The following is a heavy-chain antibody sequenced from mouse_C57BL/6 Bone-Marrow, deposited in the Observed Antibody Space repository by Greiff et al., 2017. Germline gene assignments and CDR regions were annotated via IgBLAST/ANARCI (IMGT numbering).Heavy chain of an antibody. D-gene: IGHD1-1*01. CDR2: IWSGGST. CDR1: GFSLTSYG. J-gene: IGHJ4*01. CDR3: ATHYGSSRYYAMDY. Sequence: VQLVESGPGLVQPSQSLSITCTVSGFSLTSYGVHWVRQSPGKGLEWLGVIWSGGSTDYNAAFISRLSISKDNSKSQVFFKMNSLQADDTAIYYCATHYGSSRYYAMDYWGQGTSVTVSS. V-gene: IGHV2-2*01.